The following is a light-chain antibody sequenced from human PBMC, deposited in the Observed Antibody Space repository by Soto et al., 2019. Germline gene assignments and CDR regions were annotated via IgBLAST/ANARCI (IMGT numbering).Light chain of an antibody. J-gene: IGLJ1*01. V-gene: IGLV2-23*02. Sequence: QSALNQPASVSGSPGQSITISCTGTSSDVGSYNLVSWYQQHPGKAPKLMIYEVSKRPSGVSNRFSGSKSGNTASPTISGLQAEDEADYYCCSYAGSSTFLYVFGTGTKVTVL. CDR2: EVS. CDR1: SSDVGSYNL. CDR3: CSYAGSSTFLYV.